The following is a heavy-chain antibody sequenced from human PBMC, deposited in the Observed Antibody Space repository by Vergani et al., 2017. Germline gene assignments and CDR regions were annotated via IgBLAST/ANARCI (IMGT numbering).Heavy chain of an antibody. Sequence: EMQLLESGGGLVQPGGSLILSCAASGFTFSDYAMNWGRQAPGKGLEWVSSISGSGGNTYYADSVKGRFTISRDNSKNVLSLQMNSLRAEDTAVYYCAKQGCTSATCYTNFWGQGTLVTVSS. V-gene: IGHV3-23*01. CDR1: GFTFSDYA. D-gene: IGHD2-2*02. CDR2: ISGSGGNT. CDR3: AKQGCTSATCYTNF. J-gene: IGHJ4*02.